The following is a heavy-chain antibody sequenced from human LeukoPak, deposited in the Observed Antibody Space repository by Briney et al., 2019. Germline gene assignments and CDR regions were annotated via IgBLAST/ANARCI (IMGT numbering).Heavy chain of an antibody. CDR3: AREGKYYDIDY. Sequence: GRSVRLSCGASGFSFSSYAMHWVRQAPGKGLEWVAVISYDGSNKYYADSVKGRFTISRDNSKNTLYLQMNSLRAEDTAVYYCAREGKYYDIDYWGQGTLVTVSS. J-gene: IGHJ4*02. V-gene: IGHV3-30-3*01. CDR2: ISYDGSNK. CDR1: GFSFSSYA. D-gene: IGHD3-3*01.